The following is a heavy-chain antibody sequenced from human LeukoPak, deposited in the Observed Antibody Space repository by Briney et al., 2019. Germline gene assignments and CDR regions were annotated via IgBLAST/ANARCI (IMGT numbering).Heavy chain of an antibody. CDR3: ARNYYFDY. Sequence: SETLSLTCSVSGGSISIYYWSWIRQPPGKGLEWIGYIYYSGSTNYNPSLKSRVTISVDTSKNQFSLKLSSVTAADTAVYYCARNYYFDYWGQGTLVTVSS. J-gene: IGHJ4*02. CDR1: GGSISIYY. CDR2: IYYSGST. V-gene: IGHV4-59*08.